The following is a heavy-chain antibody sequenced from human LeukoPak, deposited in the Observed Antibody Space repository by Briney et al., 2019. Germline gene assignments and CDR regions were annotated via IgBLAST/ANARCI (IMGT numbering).Heavy chain of an antibody. V-gene: IGHV4-4*07. Sequence: SGTLSLTCTVSGGSISSYYWSWIRQPAGKGPEWIGRIYTSGSTNYNPSLKSRVTMSVDTSKNQFSLKLSSVTAADTAVYYCARISSIYYDSSGYVDYWGQGTLVTVSS. D-gene: IGHD3-22*01. CDR1: GGSISSYY. CDR3: ARISSIYYDSSGYVDY. J-gene: IGHJ4*02. CDR2: IYTSGST.